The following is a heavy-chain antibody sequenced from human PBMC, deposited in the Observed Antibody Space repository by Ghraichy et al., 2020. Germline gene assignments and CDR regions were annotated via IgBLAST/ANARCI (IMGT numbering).Heavy chain of an antibody. J-gene: IGHJ6*02. Sequence: SETLSLTCAVYGGSFSGYYWSWIRQPPGKGLEWIGEINHSGSTNYNPSLKSRVTISVDTSKNQFSLKLSSVTAADTAVYYCARMELDGRDYYYGMDVWGQGTTVTVSS. V-gene: IGHV4-34*01. D-gene: IGHD1-1*01. CDR3: ARMELDGRDYYYGMDV. CDR2: INHSGST. CDR1: GGSFSGYY.